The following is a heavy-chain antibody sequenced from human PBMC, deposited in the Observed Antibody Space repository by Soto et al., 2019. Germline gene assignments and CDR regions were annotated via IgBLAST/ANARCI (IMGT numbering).Heavy chain of an antibody. J-gene: IGHJ6*02. CDR2: INGDGRST. Sequence: VGSLRLSGAASGFTFSNYWMHWVRQAPGKGLVWVSRINGDGRSTSYADSAKGRFTISRDNAKNTLYLQVNSLRAEDTAVYYCASTTIFGVVIGPGYYYGMDVWGQGTTVTVSS. CDR1: GFTFSNYW. D-gene: IGHD3-3*01. CDR3: ASTTIFGVVIGPGYYYGMDV. V-gene: IGHV3-74*01.